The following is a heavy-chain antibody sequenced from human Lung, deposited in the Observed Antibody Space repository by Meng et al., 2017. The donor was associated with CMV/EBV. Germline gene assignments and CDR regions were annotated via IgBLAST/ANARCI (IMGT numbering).Heavy chain of an antibody. J-gene: IGHJ6*02. CDR2: INSAGSTT. D-gene: IGHD2-15*01. CDR3: VRDGKYCSCGTCDYYIMAL. CDR1: GFTFSTYW. Sequence: ESXKISXAASGFTFSTYWMHWVRQTPGTGLVWVSRINSAGSTTTYADSVKGRFTISRDNAKNTLYLQMSSMRPEDSAVYYCVRDGKYCSCGTCDYYIMALWGQGXTVTVSS. V-gene: IGHV3-74*01.